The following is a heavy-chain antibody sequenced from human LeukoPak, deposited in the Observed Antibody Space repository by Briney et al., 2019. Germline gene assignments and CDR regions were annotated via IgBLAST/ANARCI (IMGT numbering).Heavy chain of an antibody. CDR1: GFTFSSYW. Sequence: GGSLRLSCAASGFTFSSYWMSWVRQAPGKGLEWVANIKEDGSEKYYVDSVKGRFTISRDNAKNSLYLKMNSLRAEDTAVYYCAREAVAGTYYFDYWGQGTLVTVSS. CDR3: AREAVAGTYYFDY. CDR2: IKEDGSEK. J-gene: IGHJ4*02. D-gene: IGHD6-19*01. V-gene: IGHV3-7*01.